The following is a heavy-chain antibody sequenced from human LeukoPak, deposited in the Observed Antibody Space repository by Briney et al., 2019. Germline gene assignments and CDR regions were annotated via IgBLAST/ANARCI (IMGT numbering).Heavy chain of an antibody. CDR3: AKVENPFDY. J-gene: IGHJ4*02. V-gene: IGHV3-23*01. CDR1: GFTFSSYS. CDR2: ISGSGGST. Sequence: GGSLRLSCAASGFTFSSYSMNWVRQAPGKGLEWVSAISGSGGSTYYADSVKGRFTISRDNSKNTLYLQMNSLRAEDTAIYYCAKVENPFDYWGQGTLVTVSS.